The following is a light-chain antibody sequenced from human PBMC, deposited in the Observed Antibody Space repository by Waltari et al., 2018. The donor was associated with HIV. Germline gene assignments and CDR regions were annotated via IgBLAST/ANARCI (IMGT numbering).Light chain of an antibody. CDR2: AAS. CDR3: QQSYNTPPWT. CDR1: QSISSY. V-gene: IGKV1-39*01. Sequence: DIQMTQSPSSLSASVGDRVTITCRASQSISSYLNWYQHKPGKAPKLLIYAASSLQSGVPSRFSGSGSGTDFTLTISSLQPEDFATYYCQQSYNTPPWTFGQGTKVAFK. J-gene: IGKJ1*01.